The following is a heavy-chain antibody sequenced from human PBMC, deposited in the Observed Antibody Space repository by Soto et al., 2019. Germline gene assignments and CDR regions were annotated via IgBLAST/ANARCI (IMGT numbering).Heavy chain of an antibody. CDR3: ARTGGIAAPYYYYYYGMDV. CDR2: MNPNSGNT. CDR1: GYTFTSYD. J-gene: IGHJ6*02. Sequence: QVQLVQSGAEVKKPGASVKVSCKASGYTFTSYDINWVRQATGQGLEWMGWMNPNSGNTGYAQKFQGRVTMTRNTYISTAYMELSSLRSEDTAVYYCARTGGIAAPYYYYYYGMDVWGQGTTVTVSS. V-gene: IGHV1-8*01. D-gene: IGHD6-6*01.